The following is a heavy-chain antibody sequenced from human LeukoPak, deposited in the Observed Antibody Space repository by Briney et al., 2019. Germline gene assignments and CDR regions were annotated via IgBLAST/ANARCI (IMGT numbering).Heavy chain of an antibody. CDR2: ISAFHGHT. CDR3: ARRSGTFSDFDY. CDR1: GYSFTSFG. Sequence: ASVKVSCKSSGYSFTSFGLSWVRQAPGQGLEWMTWISAFHGHTHFAQKSQGRVTVSTDTSTSTAYMELRSLTSDDTAVYYCARRSGTFSDFDYWGQGTLVTVSS. J-gene: IGHJ4*02. D-gene: IGHD1-26*01. V-gene: IGHV1-18*01.